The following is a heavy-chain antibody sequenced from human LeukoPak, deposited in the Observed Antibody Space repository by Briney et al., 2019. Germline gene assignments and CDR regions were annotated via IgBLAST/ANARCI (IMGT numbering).Heavy chain of an antibody. CDR1: GITFSNYA. D-gene: IGHD2-21*02. J-gene: IGHJ6*02. V-gene: IGHV3-23*01. CDR2: ISVTTGST. CDR3: AKVGDWSYYFGMDV. Sequence: GGSLRLSCAASGITFSNYAMSWVRQAPGKGLEWVSGISVTTGSTFYADSVKGRFTISRDNSKSTLYLQMNSLRADDTAVYYCAKVGDWSYYFGMDVWGRGTTVTVSS.